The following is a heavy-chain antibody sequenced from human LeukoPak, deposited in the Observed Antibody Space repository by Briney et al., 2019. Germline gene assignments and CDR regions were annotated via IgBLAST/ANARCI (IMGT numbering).Heavy chain of an antibody. CDR3: GRDPNGDYVGAFEF. CDR1: GFTFSDYA. D-gene: IGHD4-17*01. Sequence: GGSLRLSCEASGFTFSDYAMSWVRQAPGKGLEWVSSIKGSGGGTSYADSVKGGFTMTRDNSKSTLYLQMNSLRAGDAAVYYCGRDPNGDYVGAFEFWGQGTLVTVSS. V-gene: IGHV3-23*01. J-gene: IGHJ3*01. CDR2: IKGSGGGT.